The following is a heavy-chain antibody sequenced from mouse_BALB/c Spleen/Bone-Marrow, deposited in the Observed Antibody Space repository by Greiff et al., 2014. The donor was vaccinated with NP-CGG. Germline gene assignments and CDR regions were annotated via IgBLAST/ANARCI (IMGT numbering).Heavy chain of an antibody. Sequence: DLVKPGASVKLSCEASGYTFTSYWINWIKQRPGQGLEWIGRIAPGSGSTYHNEMFKGKATLTVDTSSSTAYIQLSSLSSEDSAVYFCARFPIYYGNYGAMDYWGQGTSVTVSS. V-gene: IGHV1S41*01. D-gene: IGHD2-1*01. CDR2: IAPGSGST. CDR1: GYTFTSYW. CDR3: ARFPIYYGNYGAMDY. J-gene: IGHJ4*01.